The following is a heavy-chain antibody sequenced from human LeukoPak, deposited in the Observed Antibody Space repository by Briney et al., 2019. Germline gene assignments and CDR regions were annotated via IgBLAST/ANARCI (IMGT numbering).Heavy chain of an antibody. J-gene: IGHJ3*02. CDR1: GYTFTSYG. CDR2: ISAYNGNT. CDR3: ARDRYYDILTGYYSEDAFDI. V-gene: IGHV1-18*01. D-gene: IGHD3-9*01. Sequence: GASVKVSCKASGYTFTSYGISWVRQAPGQGLEWMGWISAYNGNTNYAQKLQGRVTMTTDTTTSTAYMELRSLRSDDTAVYYCARDRYYDILTGYYSEDAFDIWGQGTMVTVSS.